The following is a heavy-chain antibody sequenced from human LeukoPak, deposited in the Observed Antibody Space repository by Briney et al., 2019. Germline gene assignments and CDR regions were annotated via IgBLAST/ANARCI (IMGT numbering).Heavy chain of an antibody. CDR3: AREVKQQLVLANRWFDP. Sequence: GGSLRLSCAASGFTFSSYGMHWVRQAPGKGLEWVAFIRYDGSNKYYADSVKGRFTISRDNSKNTLYLQMNSLRAEDTAVYYCAREVKQQLVLANRWFDPWGQGTLVTVSS. D-gene: IGHD6-13*01. J-gene: IGHJ5*02. CDR2: IRYDGSNK. CDR1: GFTFSSYG. V-gene: IGHV3-30*02.